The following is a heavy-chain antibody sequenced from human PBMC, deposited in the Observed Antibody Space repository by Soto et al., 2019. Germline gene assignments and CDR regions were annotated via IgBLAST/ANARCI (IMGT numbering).Heavy chain of an antibody. Sequence: ASETLSLTCTVSGGSTANNNYFWGWVRQPPGKGLEWIGSAAYSGGTYKNPSLKSRVTVSVDTSKNQFSLKLTSVTAADTAVYYCAKVVVGATSHSDFDSWGQGTLVTVSS. J-gene: IGHJ4*02. CDR1: GGSTANNNYF. CDR2: AAYSGGT. D-gene: IGHD2-15*01. CDR3: AKVVVGATSHSDFDS. V-gene: IGHV4-39*01.